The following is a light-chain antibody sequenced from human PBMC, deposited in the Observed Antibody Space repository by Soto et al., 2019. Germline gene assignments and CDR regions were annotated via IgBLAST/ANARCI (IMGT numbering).Light chain of an antibody. V-gene: IGKV1-5*03. CDR1: QSISIW. CDR2: KTS. J-gene: IGKJ1*01. Sequence: DIHMTQSPSTLSASVGDRVTITCRASQSISIWLAWYQQKPGKAPNLLIYKTSSLESGVPSRFSGSGSGTEFTLTISSLLPDYFATYYCQHYNDYSCTFGQGTKLEIK. CDR3: QHYNDYSCT.